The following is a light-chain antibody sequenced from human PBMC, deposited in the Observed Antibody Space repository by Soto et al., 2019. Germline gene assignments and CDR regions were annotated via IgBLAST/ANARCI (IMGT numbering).Light chain of an antibody. Sequence: EIVLTQSPGTLSLSPGERATLSCRASQSVSSNLAWYQQKPGQAPRLLIYGASTRATGIPTRFSGSGSGTEFTLTISGLQSEDFAIYYCQQYNNYPPITFGQGTRLEIK. V-gene: IGKV3-15*01. J-gene: IGKJ5*01. CDR2: GAS. CDR1: QSVSSN. CDR3: QQYNNYPPIT.